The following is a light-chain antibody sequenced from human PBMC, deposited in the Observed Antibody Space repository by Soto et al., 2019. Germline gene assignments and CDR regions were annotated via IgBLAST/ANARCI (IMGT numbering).Light chain of an antibody. CDR1: SSDVGGYNH. J-gene: IGLJ3*02. Sequence: QSALTQPRSVSGSPGQSVTISCTGTSSDVGGYNHGSWYQQHPGKAPKLMIYDVNKRPSWVPDRFSGSKSGNKASLTISGLQAEDEADYYCGSYAGSYTWVFGGGTKLTVL. V-gene: IGLV2-11*01. CDR2: DVN. CDR3: GSYAGSYTWV.